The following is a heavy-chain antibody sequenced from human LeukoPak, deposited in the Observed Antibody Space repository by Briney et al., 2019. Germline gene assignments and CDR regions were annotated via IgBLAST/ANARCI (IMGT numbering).Heavy chain of an antibody. J-gene: IGHJ6*02. D-gene: IGHD1/OR15-1a*01. V-gene: IGHV3-23*01. CDR3: AKGFIPFNENIGGMDV. CDR1: RFTFSSYA. CDR2: FSGSGIGGSGNNR. Sequence: PGGSLRLSCAASRFTFSSYAMTWVRQAPGKGLEWVSTFSGSGIGGSGNNRYYADFVKGRFTISRDNSRNTLYLQMNSLRGEDTAVYYCAKGFIPFNENIGGMDVWGQGTSVTVSS.